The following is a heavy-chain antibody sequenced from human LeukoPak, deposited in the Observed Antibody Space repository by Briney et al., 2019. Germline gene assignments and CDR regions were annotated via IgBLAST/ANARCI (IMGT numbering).Heavy chain of an antibody. Sequence: SGMGSVNYYAGSVKGRFTISRDNAKNSLYLQMNSLRAEDTAFYYCARDDNWGFDYWGQGALVTVSS. D-gene: IGHD7-27*01. CDR2: SGMGSVN. CDR3: ARDDNWGFDY. J-gene: IGHJ4*02. V-gene: IGHV3-48*03.